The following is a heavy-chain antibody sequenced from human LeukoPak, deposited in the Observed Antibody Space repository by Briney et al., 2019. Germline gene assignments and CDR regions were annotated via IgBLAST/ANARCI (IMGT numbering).Heavy chain of an antibody. V-gene: IGHV3-66*01. Sequence: GGSLRLSCAASEFSVGSNYMTWVRQAPGKGLEWVSLIYSGGSTYYADSVKGRFTISRDNSKNTLYLQMNSLRAEDTAVYYCAKEGSADAFDIWGQGTMVTVSS. CDR2: IYSGGST. J-gene: IGHJ3*02. CDR1: EFSVGSNY. CDR3: AKEGSADAFDI.